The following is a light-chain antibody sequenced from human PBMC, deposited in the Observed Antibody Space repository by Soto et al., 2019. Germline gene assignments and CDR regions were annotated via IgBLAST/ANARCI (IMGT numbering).Light chain of an antibody. CDR2: EVT. Sequence: QSVLTQPASVSGSPGQSITISCTGTSSDVGGYNYVSWYQQYPGKAPKLIIYEVTNRPSGVSDRFSASKSGSTASLAISGLQADDEADYYCSSYTSTSTVLFGGGTSSPS. V-gene: IGLV2-14*01. CDR1: SSDVGGYNY. J-gene: IGLJ2*01. CDR3: SSYTSTSTVL.